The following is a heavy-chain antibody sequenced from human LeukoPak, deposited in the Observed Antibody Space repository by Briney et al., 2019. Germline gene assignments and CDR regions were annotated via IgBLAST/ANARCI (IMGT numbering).Heavy chain of an antibody. J-gene: IGHJ4*02. CDR1: GLTFSSYA. Sequence: PGRSLRLSCAASGLTFSSYAMRWVRQAPGKGLEWVAVISYDGSNKYYADSVKGRFTISRDNSKNTLYLQMNSLRAEDTAVYYCARERAGSGTDYWGQGTLVTVSS. CDR3: ARERAGSGTDY. V-gene: IGHV3-30-3*01. CDR2: ISYDGSNK. D-gene: IGHD1-1*01.